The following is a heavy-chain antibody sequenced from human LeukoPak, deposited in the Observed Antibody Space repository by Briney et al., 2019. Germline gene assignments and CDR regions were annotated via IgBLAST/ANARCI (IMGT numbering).Heavy chain of an antibody. CDR1: GYTFTSYA. J-gene: IGHJ2*01. Sequence: ASVKVSCKASGYTFTSYAMHWVRQAPGQRPEWMGWINAGNGNTKYSQKFQGRVTITRDTSASTAYMELSSLRSEDTAVYYCARLGNYGDYGWYFDLWGRGTLVTVSS. V-gene: IGHV1-3*01. CDR2: INAGNGNT. CDR3: ARLGNYGDYGWYFDL. D-gene: IGHD4-17*01.